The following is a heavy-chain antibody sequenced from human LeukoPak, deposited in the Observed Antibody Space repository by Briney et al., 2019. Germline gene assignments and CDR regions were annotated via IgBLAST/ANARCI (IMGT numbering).Heavy chain of an antibody. CDR2: MNPNSGNT. Sequence: ASVKVSCKASGYTFISYDINWVRQATGQGLEWMGWMNPNSGNTGYAQKFQGRVTMTRNTSISTASMELSSLRSEDTAVYYCGRSIVGAGDAFDIWGQGTMVTVSS. V-gene: IGHV1-8*01. CDR1: GYTFISYD. CDR3: GRSIVGAGDAFDI. J-gene: IGHJ3*02. D-gene: IGHD1-26*01.